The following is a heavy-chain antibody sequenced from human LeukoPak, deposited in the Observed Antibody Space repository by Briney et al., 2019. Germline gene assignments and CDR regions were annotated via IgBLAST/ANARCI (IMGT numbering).Heavy chain of an antibody. CDR3: AKSGYNRFDY. CDR1: GFTFSSYW. Sequence: GGSLRLSCAASGFTFSSYWMSWVRQAPGKGLEWVANVNQDGSEKYYVDSVKGRFTISRDNAKNTLYLQMNSLRAEDTAVYYCAKSGYNRFDYWGQGTLVTVSS. V-gene: IGHV3-7*03. CDR2: VNQDGSEK. D-gene: IGHD5-24*01. J-gene: IGHJ4*02.